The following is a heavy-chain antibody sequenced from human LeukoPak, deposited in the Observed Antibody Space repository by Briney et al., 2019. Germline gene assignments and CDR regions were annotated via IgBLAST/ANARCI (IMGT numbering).Heavy chain of an antibody. V-gene: IGHV1-2*02. D-gene: IGHD6-19*01. CDR3: ALYSSGLFDP. Sequence: ASVMVSCKASGYTFTVFYMHWVRQAPGQELEYMGWINPNSGGTNYVQKFQGRVTMTRDTSISTAYMELSRLRSDDTAVYYCALYSSGLFDPWGQGTLVTVSS. CDR1: GYTFTVFY. J-gene: IGHJ5*02. CDR2: INPNSGGT.